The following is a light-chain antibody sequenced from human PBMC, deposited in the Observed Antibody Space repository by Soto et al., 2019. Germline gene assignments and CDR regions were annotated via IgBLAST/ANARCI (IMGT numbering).Light chain of an antibody. CDR2: ASS. V-gene: IGKV1-39*01. Sequence: IHMTQSPSSLSASVGDRVSITCRASQIIGTYLNWYQQKPGKAPNLLIYASSSLQSGVPSRFSGSGSGTDFTLTISSLQPEEFATYYCQQSYSTRRTFGQGTRLEIK. J-gene: IGKJ5*01. CDR1: QIIGTY. CDR3: QQSYSTRRT.